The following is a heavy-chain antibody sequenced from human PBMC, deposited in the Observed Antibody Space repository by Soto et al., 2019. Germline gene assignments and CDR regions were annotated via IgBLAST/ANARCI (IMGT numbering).Heavy chain of an antibody. Sequence: PGGSLRLSCAASGFTFSSYAMTWVRQAPGKGLEWVSSISGSGISTYYADSVKGRFTISRDNSKNTLYLQMNSLRAEDTAVYYCARDLDEGIAAAGNYWGQGTLVTVSS. CDR2: ISGSGIST. CDR3: ARDLDEGIAAAGNY. D-gene: IGHD6-13*01. V-gene: IGHV3-23*01. J-gene: IGHJ4*02. CDR1: GFTFSSYA.